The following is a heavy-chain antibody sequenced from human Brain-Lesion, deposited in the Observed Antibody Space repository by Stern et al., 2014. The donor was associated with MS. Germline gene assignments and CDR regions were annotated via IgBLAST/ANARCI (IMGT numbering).Heavy chain of an antibody. Sequence: QVQLQESGPGLVKPSQTLSLTCTVSGGPISSHSYYWSWIRQPAGKGLEWIGRIYASGNTNYNPSLKSRVSIWVDTSKNQLSLRLSSVTASDTAVYYCARDYGDLEFDLWGQGTLVTVSS. CDR3: ARDYGDLEFDL. D-gene: IGHD4-17*01. J-gene: IGHJ4*02. CDR1: GGPISSHSYY. CDR2: IYASGNT. V-gene: IGHV4-61*02.